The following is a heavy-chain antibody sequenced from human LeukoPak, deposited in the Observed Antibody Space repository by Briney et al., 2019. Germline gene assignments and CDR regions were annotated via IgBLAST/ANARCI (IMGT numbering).Heavy chain of an antibody. CDR1: GFTFSSYW. V-gene: IGHV3-7*03. CDR3: AKDWNYYGSGSYTD. Sequence: GGSLRLSCAASGFTFSSYWMSWVRQAPGKGLEWVANIKQDGSEKYYVDSVKGRFTISRDNAKNSLYLQMNSLRAEDTAVYYCAKDWNYYGSGSYTDWGQGTLVTVSS. CDR2: IKQDGSEK. J-gene: IGHJ4*02. D-gene: IGHD3-10*01.